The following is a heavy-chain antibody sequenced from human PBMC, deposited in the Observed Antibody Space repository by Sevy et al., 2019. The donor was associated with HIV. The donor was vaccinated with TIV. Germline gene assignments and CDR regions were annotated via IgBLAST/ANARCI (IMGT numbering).Heavy chain of an antibody. D-gene: IGHD3-10*01. V-gene: IGHV3-30-3*01. CDR2: ISYDGSNK. CDR1: GFTFSSYA. CDR3: ARESVWFGEFLNYGMDV. J-gene: IGHJ6*02. Sequence: GGSLRLSCAASGFTFSSYAMHWVRQAPGKGLEWVAVISYDGSNKYYADSVKGRFTISRDNSKNTRYMQMNSLRAEDTAVYYCARESVWFGEFLNYGMDVWGQGTTVTVSS.